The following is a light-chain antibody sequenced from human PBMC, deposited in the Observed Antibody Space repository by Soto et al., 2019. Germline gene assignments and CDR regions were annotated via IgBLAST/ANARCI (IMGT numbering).Light chain of an antibody. CDR3: QSYDSTLSARYV. V-gene: IGLV1-44*01. Sequence: QSVLIQPPSASGTPGQRVTIFCSGSSSNIGSNTVNWYQQLPGTTPKLLIYSDNQRPSGVPDRFSGSKSGTSASLAITGLQAEDEGDYYCQSYDSTLSARYVFGTGTKLTVL. CDR2: SDN. J-gene: IGLJ1*01. CDR1: SSNIGSNT.